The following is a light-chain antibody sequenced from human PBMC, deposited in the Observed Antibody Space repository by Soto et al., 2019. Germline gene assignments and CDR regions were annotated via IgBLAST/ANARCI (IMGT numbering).Light chain of an antibody. CDR2: GAS. CDR3: QQYNYWLIT. Sequence: ITQSASTLSVSPGERATLSCRASQSVSNTYLAWYQQKPGQAPRLLIYGASGRATAIPDGFSGSGSETDFTLTVSSLRSEDSAVYYCQQYNYWLITFGQGTRLEIK. J-gene: IGKJ5*01. CDR1: QSVSNTY. V-gene: IGKV3D-15*01.